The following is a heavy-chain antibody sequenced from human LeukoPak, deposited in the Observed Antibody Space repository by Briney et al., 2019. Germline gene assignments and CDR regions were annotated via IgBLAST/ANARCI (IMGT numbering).Heavy chain of an antibody. CDR3: ARDQSHGMEV. Sequence: PGGSLRLSCAGSGFTFSTYWMHWVRQAPGKGLVWVSHINKDGSNTNYADSVKGRFTISRDNAKNTLYLQMSSLRAEDTAVYYCARDQSHGMEVWGQGTTVTVSS. J-gene: IGHJ6*02. CDR1: GFTFSTYW. V-gene: IGHV3-74*01. CDR2: INKDGSNT.